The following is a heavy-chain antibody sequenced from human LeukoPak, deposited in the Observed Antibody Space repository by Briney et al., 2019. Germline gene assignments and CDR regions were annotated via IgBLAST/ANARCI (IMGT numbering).Heavy chain of an antibody. J-gene: IGHJ4*02. CDR2: IKSKTDGGTT. Sequence: GGSLRLSCAASGFTFSNAWMSWVRQAPGKGLEWVGRIKSKTDGGTTDYAAPVKGSFTISRDDSKNTLYLQMNSLKTEDTAVYYCTTDRKWLVLFDYWGQGTLVTVSS. CDR3: TTDRKWLVLFDY. V-gene: IGHV3-15*01. D-gene: IGHD6-19*01. CDR1: GFTFSNAW.